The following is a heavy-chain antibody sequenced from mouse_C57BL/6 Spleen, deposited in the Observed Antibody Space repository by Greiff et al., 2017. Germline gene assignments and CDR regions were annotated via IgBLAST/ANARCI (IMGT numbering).Heavy chain of an antibody. CDR1: GYSITSGYY. Sequence: EVQLQESGPGLVKPSQSLSLTCSVTGYSITSGYYWNWIRQFPGNKLEWMGYISYDGSNNYNPSLKNRISITRDTSKNQFFLKLNSVTTEDTATYYCARGGPPVTYYAMDYGGQGTSVTVSS. CDR2: ISYDGSN. J-gene: IGHJ4*01. CDR3: ARGGPPVTYYAMDY. V-gene: IGHV3-6*01. D-gene: IGHD2-2*01.